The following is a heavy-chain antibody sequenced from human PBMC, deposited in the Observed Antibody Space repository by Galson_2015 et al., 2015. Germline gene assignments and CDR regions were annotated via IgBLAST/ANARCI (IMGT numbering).Heavy chain of an antibody. CDR3: ATPASDYYDSSGYSDY. CDR1: GGTFSSYA. J-gene: IGHJ4*02. V-gene: IGHV1-69*04. CDR2: IIPILGIA. Sequence: SVKVSCKASGGTFSSYAISWVRQAPGQGLEWMGRIIPILGIANYAQKFQGRVTITADKSTSTAYMELSSLRSEDTAVYYCATPASDYYDSSGYSDYWGQGTLVTVSS. D-gene: IGHD3-22*01.